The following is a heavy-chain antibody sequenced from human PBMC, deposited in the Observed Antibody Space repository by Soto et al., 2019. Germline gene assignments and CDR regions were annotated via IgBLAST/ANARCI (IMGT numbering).Heavy chain of an antibody. CDR1: GFNFDNYG. D-gene: IGHD1-7*01. Sequence: GSLRLSCQASGFNFDNYGMHWVRQAPGKGLEWVAVITYNGSNKYYADSVKGRFTISRDNSKNTLSLHLNTLKPEDTAVYHCAKDRVGGTFYTPLGFWGQGTLVTVSS. CDR3: AKDRVGGTFYTPLGF. J-gene: IGHJ4*02. CDR2: ITYNGSNK. V-gene: IGHV3-30*18.